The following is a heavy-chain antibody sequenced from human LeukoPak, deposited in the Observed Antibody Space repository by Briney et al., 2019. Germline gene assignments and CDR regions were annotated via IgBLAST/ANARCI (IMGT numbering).Heavy chain of an antibody. J-gene: IGHJ4*02. CDR1: GFSFSGHW. D-gene: IGHD6-6*01. CDR2: ISPTGSTT. V-gene: IGHV3-74*01. CDR3: ARRPNSNWSGLDF. Sequence: GGSLRLSCIASGFSFSGHWMHWARQLPGKGLVWVSRISPTGSTTSYADSVKGRFTVSRDNAKNTLYLQVNNLRAEDTAVYYCARRPNSNWSGLDFWGQGILLTVSS.